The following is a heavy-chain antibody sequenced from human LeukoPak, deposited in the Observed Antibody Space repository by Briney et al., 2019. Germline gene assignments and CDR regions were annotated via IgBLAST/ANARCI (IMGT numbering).Heavy chain of an antibody. J-gene: IGHJ4*02. Sequence: PGGSLRLSCAASGFTFRSYGMSWVRQAPGKGLEWVSATSGSGGSTYYTDSVEGRFTISRANSKNTLYLQMNSLRAEDTAVYYCAKHAAAAGSDYWGQGTLVTVSS. V-gene: IGHV3-23*01. CDR1: GFTFRSYG. D-gene: IGHD6-13*01. CDR3: AKHAAAAGSDY. CDR2: TSGSGGST.